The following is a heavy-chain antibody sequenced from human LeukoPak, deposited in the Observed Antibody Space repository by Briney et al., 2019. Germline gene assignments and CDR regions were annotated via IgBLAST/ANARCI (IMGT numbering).Heavy chain of an antibody. D-gene: IGHD6-13*01. CDR2: INPSGGST. CDR1: GYTFTSYY. J-gene: IGHJ4*02. V-gene: IGHV1-46*01. CDR3: AREGPQQLVHLGVDY. Sequence: GTSVKVSCKASGYTFTSYYMHWVRQAPGQGLEWMRIINPSGGSTSYAQKFQGRVTMTRDMSTSTVYMELSSLRSEDTAVYYCAREGPQQLVHLGVDYWGQGTLVTVSS.